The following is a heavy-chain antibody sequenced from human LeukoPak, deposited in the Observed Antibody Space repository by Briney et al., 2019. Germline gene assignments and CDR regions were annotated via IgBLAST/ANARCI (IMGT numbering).Heavy chain of an antibody. Sequence: ASVKVSCKASGYTFTSYGISWVRQAPGQGLEWMGWISAYNGNTNYAQKLQGRVTVTTDTSTSTAYMELRSLRSDDTAVYYCARDKTRYSSWYLVDPWGQGTLVTVSS. CDR2: ISAYNGNT. CDR3: ARDKTRYSSWYLVDP. D-gene: IGHD6-13*01. V-gene: IGHV1-18*01. CDR1: GYTFTSYG. J-gene: IGHJ5*02.